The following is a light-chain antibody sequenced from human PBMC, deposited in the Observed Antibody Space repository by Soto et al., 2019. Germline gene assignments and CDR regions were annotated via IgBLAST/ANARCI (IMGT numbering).Light chain of an antibody. J-gene: IGKJ5*01. CDR2: GAS. Sequence: EIVLTQPPGTLSLSPGERATLSCRASQSVSSSYLTWYQQKPGQAPRLLIYGASSRATGIPDRFSGSGSGTDFTLNISRLEPEDFAVYYCQQYGSSPPITFGQGTRLEIK. V-gene: IGKV3-20*01. CDR1: QSVSSSY. CDR3: QQYGSSPPIT.